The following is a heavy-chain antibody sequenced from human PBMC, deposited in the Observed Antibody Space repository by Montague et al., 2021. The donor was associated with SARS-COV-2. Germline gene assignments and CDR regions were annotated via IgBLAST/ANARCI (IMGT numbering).Heavy chain of an antibody. CDR3: ATEMPAYDVFDI. V-gene: IGHV4-61*08. CDR1: CGSVTSGDYY. D-gene: IGHD2-2*01. J-gene: IGHJ3*02. Sequence: SETLSLTCTVSCGSVTSGDYYWTWIRQPPGKGLEWIEYIYNTGRTNYNPSLKSRVTISMDTSKNQFSLKVDSVSAADTAVYYCATEMPAYDVFDIWGQGTMVTVSS. CDR2: IYNTGRT.